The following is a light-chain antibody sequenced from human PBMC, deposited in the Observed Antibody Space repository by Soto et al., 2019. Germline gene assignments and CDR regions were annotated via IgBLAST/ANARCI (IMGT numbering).Light chain of an antibody. Sequence: DIQMTQSPSSLSASVGDRVTITRRASQSITRFLNWYQQKPGKAPKPLIYDASTLKTGVPSRFSGSGSGSEFNFTITGLQPDDFATYFCQQYNTYATFGQGTRLEIK. CDR2: DAS. V-gene: IGKV1-5*01. CDR3: QQYNTYAT. J-gene: IGKJ5*01. CDR1: QSITRF.